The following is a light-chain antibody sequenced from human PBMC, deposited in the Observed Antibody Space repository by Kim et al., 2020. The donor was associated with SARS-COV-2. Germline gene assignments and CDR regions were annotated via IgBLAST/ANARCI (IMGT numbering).Light chain of an antibody. J-gene: IGKJ4*01. CDR1: QSLLYTSINKNY. CDR3: QQYYTPPLT. V-gene: IGKV4-1*01. Sequence: DIVMTQSPDSLAVSLGERATINCKSSQSLLYTSINKNYLAWYQQKPGQPPKLLIFWASTRGSGVPDRFSGSGSRADFTLTINSVQAEDVAVYYCQQYYTPPLTFGGGTKVDIK. CDR2: WAS.